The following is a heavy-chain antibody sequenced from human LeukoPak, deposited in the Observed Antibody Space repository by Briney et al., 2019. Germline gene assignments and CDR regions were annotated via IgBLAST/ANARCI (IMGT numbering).Heavy chain of an antibody. CDR1: GGTFSSYA. J-gene: IGHJ5*02. CDR2: IIPIFGTA. V-gene: IGHV1-69*06. Sequence: SVKVSCKASGGTFSSYAISWVRQAPGQGLEWMGGIIPIFGTANYAQKFQGRVTITADKSTSTAYMELSSLRSEDTAVYYCARGSLWFGESRSNWFDPWGQGTLVTVSS. D-gene: IGHD3-10*01. CDR3: ARGSLWFGESRSNWFDP.